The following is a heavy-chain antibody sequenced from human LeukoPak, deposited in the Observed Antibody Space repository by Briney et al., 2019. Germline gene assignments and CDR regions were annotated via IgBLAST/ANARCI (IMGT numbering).Heavy chain of an antibody. CDR3: ARVNPGTTVANY. CDR2: INSEGSST. Sequence: AGGSLRLSCAASGFTFSSYWMHWVRQAPGKGLVWVSRINSEGSSTSYANSVKGRFTISRDNAKNTLYLQMNSLRAEDTAVYCCARVNPGTTVANYWGQGTLVTVSS. D-gene: IGHD1-1*01. CDR1: GFTFSSYW. V-gene: IGHV3-74*01. J-gene: IGHJ4*02.